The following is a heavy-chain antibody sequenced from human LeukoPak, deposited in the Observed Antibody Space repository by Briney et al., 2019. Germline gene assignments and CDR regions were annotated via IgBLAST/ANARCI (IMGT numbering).Heavy chain of an antibody. CDR3: ARDQSPYCDIGAFDI. CDR2: ISAYNGNT. V-gene: IGHV1-18*01. D-gene: IGHD3-9*01. J-gene: IGHJ3*02. CDR1: GYTFTSYG. Sequence: ASVKVSCKASGYTFTSYGISWVRQAPGQGLEWMGWISAYNGNTNYAQKLQGIVTMTTDTSTSTAYMELRSLRSDDTAVYCCARDQSPYCDIGAFDIWGQGTMVTVSS.